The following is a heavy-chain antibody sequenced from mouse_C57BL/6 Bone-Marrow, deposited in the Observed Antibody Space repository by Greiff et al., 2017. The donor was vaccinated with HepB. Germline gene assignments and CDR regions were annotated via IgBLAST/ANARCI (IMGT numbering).Heavy chain of an antibody. Sequence: VKLKQSGPVLVKPGASVKMSCKASGYTFTDYYMNWVKQSHGKSLEWIGVINPYNGGTSYNQKFKGKATLTVDKSSSTAYMELNSLTSEDSAVYYCARSIYYYGSSSFAYWGQGTRVTVSA. CDR3: ARSIYYYGSSSFAY. V-gene: IGHV1-19*01. CDR1: GYTFTDYY. D-gene: IGHD1-1*01. CDR2: INPYNGGT. J-gene: IGHJ3*01.